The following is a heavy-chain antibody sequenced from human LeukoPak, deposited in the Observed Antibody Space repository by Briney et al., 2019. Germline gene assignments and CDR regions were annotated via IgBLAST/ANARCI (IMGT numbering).Heavy chain of an antibody. CDR3: ARDCADFRYCSGGSCYFDYYYGMDV. V-gene: IGHV1-69*04. CDR2: IIPILGIA. CDR1: GGTFSSYA. J-gene: IGHJ6*02. Sequence: ASVKVSCKASGGTFSSYAISWVRQAPGQGLEWMGRIIPILGIANYAQKFQGRVTITADKSTSTAYMELSSLRSEDTAVYYCARDCADFRYCSGGSCYFDYYYGMDVWGQGTTVTVSS. D-gene: IGHD2-15*01.